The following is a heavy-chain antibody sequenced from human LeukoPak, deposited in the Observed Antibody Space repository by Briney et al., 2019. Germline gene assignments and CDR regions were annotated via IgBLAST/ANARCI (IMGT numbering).Heavy chain of an antibody. CDR2: INWNSDSI. CDR1: GFTFDDYA. Sequence: GGSLRLSCAVSGFTFDDYAMHWVRQVPGKGLEWVSGINWNSDSIGYADSVKGRFTTSRDNAKNTLYLQMNSLRAEDTAVYYCAGTYYYDKGAFDIWGQGTMVTVSS. D-gene: IGHD3-22*01. V-gene: IGHV3-9*01. J-gene: IGHJ3*02. CDR3: AGTYYYDKGAFDI.